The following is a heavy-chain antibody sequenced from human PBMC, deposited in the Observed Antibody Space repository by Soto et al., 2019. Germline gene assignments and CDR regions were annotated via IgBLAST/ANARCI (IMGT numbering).Heavy chain of an antibody. V-gene: IGHV4-59*01. D-gene: IGHD2-21*01. CDR1: GGSISRYF. CDR2: IFYTGST. J-gene: IGHJ5*02. CDR3: AHFSDPEWFDP. Sequence: QVQLQESGPGLVRPSETLSLTCTVSGGSISRYFWSWIRQSPGKGLDWIGYIFYTGSTTYNPSLMSRVTISIDTSKNQFSLKLSSLTAADTAVYYCAHFSDPEWFDPWGQGTLVTVSS.